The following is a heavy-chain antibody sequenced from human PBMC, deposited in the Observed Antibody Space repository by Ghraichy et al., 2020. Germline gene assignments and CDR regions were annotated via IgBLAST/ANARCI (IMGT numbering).Heavy chain of an antibody. J-gene: IGHJ3*02. CDR2: INPSGGST. CDR1: GYTFTSYY. Sequence: ASVKVSCKASGYTFTSYYMHWVRQAPGQGLEWMGIINPSGGSTSYAQKFQGRVTMTRDTSTSTVYMELSSLRSEDTAVYYCARDGLGEADLRTIFGVVMTGDDSHDAFDIWGQGTMVTVSS. V-gene: IGHV1-46*01. CDR3: ARDGLGEADLRTIFGVVMTGDDSHDAFDI. D-gene: IGHD3-3*01.